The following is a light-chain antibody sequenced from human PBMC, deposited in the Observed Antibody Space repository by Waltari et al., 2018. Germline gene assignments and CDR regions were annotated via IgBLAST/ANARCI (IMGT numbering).Light chain of an antibody. Sequence: DIQMTQSPSSLSASVGDSITITCRASQDISNFLAWFQQKPGEAPKSLIYSASTLQSGVPSKFSGSGSGTDFTLTISSLQPEDFVTYYCQQYNSYPITFGQGTRLEIK. V-gene: IGKV1-16*02. J-gene: IGKJ5*01. CDR2: SAS. CDR3: QQYNSYPIT. CDR1: QDISNF.